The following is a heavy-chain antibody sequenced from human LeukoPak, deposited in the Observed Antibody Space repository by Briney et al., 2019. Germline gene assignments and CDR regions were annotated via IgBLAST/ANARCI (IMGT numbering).Heavy chain of an antibody. J-gene: IGHJ4*02. CDR2: FKSKTDGGTT. CDR1: GLTFTNAW. CDR3: TIDKRFYFDY. Sequence: PGGSLTLSCAASGLTFTNAWVSWVRQAPGKGLEWVGRFKSKTDGGTTDFAAPVKGRFTISRDDAINSLYLQMSSLETEDTAVYYCTIDKRFYFDYWGQGALVTVSS. V-gene: IGHV3-15*01.